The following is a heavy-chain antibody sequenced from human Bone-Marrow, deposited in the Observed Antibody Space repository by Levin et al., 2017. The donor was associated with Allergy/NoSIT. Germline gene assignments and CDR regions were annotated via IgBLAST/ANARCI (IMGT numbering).Heavy chain of an antibody. V-gene: IGHV3-30*18. Sequence: GESLKISCAASGFTFSSYGMHWVRQAPGKGLEWVAVISYDGSNKYYADSVKGRFTISRDNSKNTLYLQMNSLRAEDTAIYCCAKPMTLTTLDYFDFWGQGTLVTVSS. CDR1: GFTFSSYG. CDR3: AKPMTLTTLDYFDF. CDR2: ISYDGSNK. D-gene: IGHD4-23*01. J-gene: IGHJ4*02.